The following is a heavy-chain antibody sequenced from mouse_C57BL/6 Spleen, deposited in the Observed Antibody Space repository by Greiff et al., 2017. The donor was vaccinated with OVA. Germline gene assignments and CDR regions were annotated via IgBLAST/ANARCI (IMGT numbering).Heavy chain of an antibody. D-gene: IGHD2-2*01. V-gene: IGHV1-54*01. Sequence: QVQLQQSGAELVRPGTSVKVSCKASGYAFTNYLIEWVKQRPGQGLEWIGVINPGSGGTNYNEKFKGKATLTADKSSSTAYMQLSSLTSEDSAVYFCARSDGYDDYFDYWGQGTTLTVSS. J-gene: IGHJ2*01. CDR1: GYAFTNYL. CDR3: ARSDGYDDYFDY. CDR2: INPGSGGT.